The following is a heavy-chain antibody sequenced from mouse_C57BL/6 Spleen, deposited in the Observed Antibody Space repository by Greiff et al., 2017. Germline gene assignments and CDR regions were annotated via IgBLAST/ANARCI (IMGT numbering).Heavy chain of an antibody. D-gene: IGHD1-1*01. CDR1: GFTFSDYG. V-gene: IGHV5-17*01. CDR2: ISSGSSTI. CDR3: ARYYGSSYWWYFDV. J-gene: IGHJ1*03. Sequence: EVKLMESGGGLVKPGGSLKLSCAASGFTFSDYGMHWVRQAPEKGLEWVAYISSGSSTIYYADTVKGRFTISRDNAKNTLFLQMTSLRSEDTAMYYCARYYGSSYWWYFDVWGTGTTVTVSS.